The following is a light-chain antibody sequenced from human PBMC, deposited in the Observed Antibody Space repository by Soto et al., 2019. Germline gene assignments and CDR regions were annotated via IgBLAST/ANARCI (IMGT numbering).Light chain of an antibody. Sequence: DIQMTQSPSTLSGSVGDRVTITCRASQTISSWLAWYQQKPGKAPKLLIYKASTLKSGVPSRFSGSGSGTEFTLTISSLQLDDFATYYCQQYSTYPWTFGQGTKVDIK. V-gene: IGKV1-5*03. CDR2: KAS. J-gene: IGKJ1*01. CDR3: QQYSTYPWT. CDR1: QTISSW.